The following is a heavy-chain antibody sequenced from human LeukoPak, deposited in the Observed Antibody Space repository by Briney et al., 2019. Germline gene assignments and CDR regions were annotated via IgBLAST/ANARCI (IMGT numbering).Heavy chain of an antibody. V-gene: IGHV3-49*03. CDR3: DNRGY. CDR2: MRPKSDGGPA. Sequence: GGSLRLSCTISGFTFRDQFITWFRQAPGKGREWVAFMRPKSDGGPAEYASSVKGRFTMSRDDSRSIAYLDMNSLKTEDTAVYYCDNRGYWGQGTLVTVSS. CDR1: GFTFRDQF. J-gene: IGHJ4*02. D-gene: IGHD2/OR15-2a*01.